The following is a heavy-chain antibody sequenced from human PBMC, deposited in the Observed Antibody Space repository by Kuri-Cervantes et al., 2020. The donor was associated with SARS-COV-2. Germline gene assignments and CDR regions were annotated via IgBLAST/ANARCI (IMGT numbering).Heavy chain of an antibody. J-gene: IGHJ4*02. CDR3: AREAFGYCSGGSCYSHY. V-gene: IGHV3-7*01. CDR2: IKQDGSEK. Sequence: LSLTCAASGFTFSSYGMHWVRQAPGKGLERVANIKQDGSEKYYVDSVKGRFTISRDNAKNSLYLQMNSLRAEDTAVYYCAREAFGYCSGGSCYSHYWGQGTLVTVSS. D-gene: IGHD2-15*01. CDR1: GFTFSSYG.